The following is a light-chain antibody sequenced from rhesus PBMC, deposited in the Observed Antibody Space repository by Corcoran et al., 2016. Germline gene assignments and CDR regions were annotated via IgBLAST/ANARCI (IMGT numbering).Light chain of an antibody. CDR2: YTS. Sequence: EIVLTQSPAFQSVTLKEKVTITCQASQSIGSSFHWYQQKPEHSPKLLIKYTSQSILGVPSRFRGSGSVTDFTLTINSLEAEDAATYYWQHSSSFPLTFGGGTKVEIK. V-gene: IGKV6-55*01. CDR3: QHSSSFPLT. CDR1: QSIGSS. J-gene: IGKJ4*01.